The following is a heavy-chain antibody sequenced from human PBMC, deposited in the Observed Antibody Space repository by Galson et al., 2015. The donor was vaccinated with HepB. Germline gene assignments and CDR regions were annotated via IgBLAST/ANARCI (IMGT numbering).Heavy chain of an antibody. D-gene: IGHD2-21*01. V-gene: IGHV3-23*01. Sequence: LRLSCPAAGFSLGKYAMSWGRPGAGQGLEWDSVIRVSGGTIYADSVKGRFTIYRDISENTLYLQMDTLRAEDTAVYYCAKDSDIRRGDFDYWGQGTLVTVSS. CDR3: AKDSDIRRGDFDY. J-gene: IGHJ4*02. CDR1: GFSLGKYA. CDR2: IRVSGGTI.